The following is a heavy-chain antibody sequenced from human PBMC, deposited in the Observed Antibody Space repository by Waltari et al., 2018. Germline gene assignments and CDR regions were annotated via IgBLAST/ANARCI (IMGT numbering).Heavy chain of an antibody. D-gene: IGHD2-15*01. CDR3: AKAVVAATTWFDP. CDR2: ISYDGSNK. CDR1: GFTFTSSG. V-gene: IGHV3-30*18. Sequence: QVQLVESGGGVVQPGRSLRLSCAASGFTFTSSGMPWLRQAPGKGLEWVAVISYDGSNKYYADSVKGRFTISRDNSKNTLYLQMNSLRAEDTAVYYCAKAVVAATTWFDPWGQGTLVTVSS. J-gene: IGHJ5*02.